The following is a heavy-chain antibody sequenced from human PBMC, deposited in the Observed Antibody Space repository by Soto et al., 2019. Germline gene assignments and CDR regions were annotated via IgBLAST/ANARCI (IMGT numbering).Heavy chain of an antibody. CDR3: ARGIQLWPITYYFDY. Sequence: PSETLSLTCAVSGYSISSSNWWGWIRQPPGKRLEWIGYIYYSGSTNYNPSLKSRVTISVDTSKNQFSLKLSSVTAADTAVYYCARGIQLWPITYYFDYWGQGTLVTVSS. CDR2: IYYSGST. J-gene: IGHJ4*02. V-gene: IGHV4-28*03. CDR1: GYSISSSNW. D-gene: IGHD5-18*01.